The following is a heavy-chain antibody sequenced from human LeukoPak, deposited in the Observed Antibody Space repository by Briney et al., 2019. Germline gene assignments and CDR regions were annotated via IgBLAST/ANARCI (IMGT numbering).Heavy chain of an antibody. CDR3: ARVSYDSSGYYAIFDY. CDR2: MNPNSGNT. Sequence: ASVKVSCKASGYTFTSYDINWVRQATGQGLEWMGWMNPNSGNTGYAQKFQGGVTMTRNTSISTAYMELSSLRSEDTAVYYCARVSYDSSGYYAIFDYWGQGTLVTVSS. D-gene: IGHD3-22*01. J-gene: IGHJ4*02. CDR1: GYTFTSYD. V-gene: IGHV1-8*01.